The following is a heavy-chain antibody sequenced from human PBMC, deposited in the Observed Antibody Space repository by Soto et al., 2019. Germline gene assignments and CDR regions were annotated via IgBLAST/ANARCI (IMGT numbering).Heavy chain of an antibody. CDR3: AKCLGIAAAGSPVDY. CDR2: ISGSGGST. CDR1: GFTFSSYA. Sequence: EVQLLESGGGLVQPGGSLRLSCAASGFTFSSYAMSWVRQAPGKGLAWVSAISGSGGSTYYADSVKGRFTISRDNSKNTLYLPMNSLRAEDTAVYYCAKCLGIAAAGSPVDYWGQGTLVTVSS. J-gene: IGHJ4*02. D-gene: IGHD6-13*01. V-gene: IGHV3-23*01.